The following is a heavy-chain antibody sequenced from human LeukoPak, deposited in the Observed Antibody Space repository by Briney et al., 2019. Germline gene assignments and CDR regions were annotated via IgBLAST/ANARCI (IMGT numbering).Heavy chain of an antibody. Sequence: GGSLRLSCAASGFTFSSYAMSWVRQAPGKGLEWVSAISGSGGSTYYAGSVKGRFTISRDNSKNTLYLQMNSLRAGDTAVYYCAKAVTMVTASGDDAFDIWGQGTMVTVSS. CDR3: AKAVTMVTASGDDAFDI. CDR1: GFTFSSYA. D-gene: IGHD2-21*02. V-gene: IGHV3-23*01. J-gene: IGHJ3*02. CDR2: ISGSGGST.